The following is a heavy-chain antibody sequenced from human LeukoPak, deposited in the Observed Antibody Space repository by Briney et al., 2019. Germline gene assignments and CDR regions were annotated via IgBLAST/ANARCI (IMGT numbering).Heavy chain of an antibody. V-gene: IGHV4-39*07. D-gene: IGHD6-13*01. J-gene: IGHJ3*02. CDR2: IYYSGST. Sequence: SETLSLTCTVSGGSISSSSYYWGWIRQPPGKGLEWIGSIYYSGSTYYNPSLKSRVTISVDTSKNQFSLKLSSVTAADTAVYYCARRIAAAGIGYDAFDIWGQGTMVTVSS. CDR1: GGSISSSSYY. CDR3: ARRIAAAGIGYDAFDI.